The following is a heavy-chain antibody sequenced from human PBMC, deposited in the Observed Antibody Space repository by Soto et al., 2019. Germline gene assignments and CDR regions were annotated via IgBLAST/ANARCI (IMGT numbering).Heavy chain of an antibody. Sequence: SETLSLTCAVYGGSFSGYYWSWIRQPPGKGLEWIGEINHSGSTNYNPSLKSRVTISVDTSKNQFSLKLSPVTAADTAVYYCARVAVGATPHFFDYWGQGTLVTVSS. V-gene: IGHV4-34*01. D-gene: IGHD1-26*01. J-gene: IGHJ4*02. CDR2: INHSGST. CDR3: ARVAVGATPHFFDY. CDR1: GGSFSGYY.